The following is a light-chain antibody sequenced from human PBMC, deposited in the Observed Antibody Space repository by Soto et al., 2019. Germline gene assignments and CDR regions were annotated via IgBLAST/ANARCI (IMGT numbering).Light chain of an antibody. V-gene: IGLV1-44*01. CDR3: AAWDDSLIGVV. J-gene: IGLJ2*01. CDR1: TSNIGSNT. Sequence: QSVLTQPPSASGTPGQRVTISCSGITSNIGSNTVNWYQQLPGTAPKLLIYSNDQRPSGVPDRFPGSKSGTSASLAISGLQSEDEADYYCAAWDDSLIGVVFGGGTKVTVL. CDR2: SND.